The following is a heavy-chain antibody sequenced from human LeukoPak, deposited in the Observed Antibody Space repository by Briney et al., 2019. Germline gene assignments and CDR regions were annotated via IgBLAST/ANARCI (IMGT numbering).Heavy chain of an antibody. V-gene: IGHV4-34*01. Sequence: SETPSLTCAVSGGPFSGYFWNWIRQPPGKPLEWIGEINDRGITNYNPSLKSRVTISVDTSRNQFSLKLTSVTAADTAVYYCARDPTTVVTVPYYFDDWGQGTLVTVSS. CDR1: GGPFSGYF. D-gene: IGHD4-23*01. J-gene: IGHJ4*02. CDR3: ARDPTTVVTVPYYFDD. CDR2: INDRGIT.